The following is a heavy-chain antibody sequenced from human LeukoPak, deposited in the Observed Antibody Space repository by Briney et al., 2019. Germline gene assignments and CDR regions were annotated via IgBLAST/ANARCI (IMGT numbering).Heavy chain of an antibody. CDR3: AKDPGKDIVATIADY. J-gene: IGHJ4*02. CDR2: IPASGGST. V-gene: IGHV3-23*01. D-gene: IGHD5-12*01. Sequence: GGSLRLSCVASGFTFSSNVMIWVRQAPGKGLEWVSSIPASGGSTYYADSVKGRFTISRDNSKNTLYLQMNSLRAEDTAVYYCAKDPGKDIVATIADYWGQGTLVTVSS. CDR1: GFTFSSNV.